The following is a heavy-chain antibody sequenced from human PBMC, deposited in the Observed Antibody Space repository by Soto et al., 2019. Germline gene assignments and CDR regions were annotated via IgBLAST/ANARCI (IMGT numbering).Heavy chain of an antibody. D-gene: IGHD1-7*01. CDR1: GGSISSGGYS. V-gene: IGHV4-30-2*01. CDR2: IYHSGST. CDR3: GRAGYNWNYEGDNLFDP. J-gene: IGHJ5*02. Sequence: SETLSLTCAVSGGSISSGGYSWSWIRQPPGKGLEWIGYIYHSGSTYYNPSLKSRVTISVDRSKNQFSLKLSSVTAADTAVYYCGRAGYNWNYEGDNLFDPWGQGTLVTVSS.